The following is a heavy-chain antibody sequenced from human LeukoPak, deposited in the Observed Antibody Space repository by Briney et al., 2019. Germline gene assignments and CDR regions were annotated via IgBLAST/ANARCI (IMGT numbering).Heavy chain of an antibody. J-gene: IGHJ4*02. CDR3: ARDLSLSRPANYYDSSGYYYLDH. CDR2: ISGSSGGT. Sequence: GGSLRLSCAASGFTFSSYGVGWVRQAPGKGLEWVSAISGSSGGTYSAGSVKGRFTISRDKAKNSLYLQMNTLRAADTGVYYCARDLSLSRPANYYDSSGYYYLDHWGQGTLVTVPS. V-gene: IGHV3-23*01. D-gene: IGHD3-22*01. CDR1: GFTFSSYG.